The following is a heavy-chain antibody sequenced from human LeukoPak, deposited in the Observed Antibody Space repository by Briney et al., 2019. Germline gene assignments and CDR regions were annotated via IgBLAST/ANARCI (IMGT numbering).Heavy chain of an antibody. CDR3: AREGVVKGYFDY. Sequence: SETLSLTCTVSGGSISPYFWSWIQQPPGKGLEWIGYIYYRGSTNYNPSLKSRVTISLDTSKDQFSLKLSSVTAADTAVYYCAREGVVKGYFDYWGQGTLVTVSS. V-gene: IGHV4-59*01. CDR1: GGSISPYF. CDR2: IYYRGST. D-gene: IGHD3-3*01. J-gene: IGHJ4*02.